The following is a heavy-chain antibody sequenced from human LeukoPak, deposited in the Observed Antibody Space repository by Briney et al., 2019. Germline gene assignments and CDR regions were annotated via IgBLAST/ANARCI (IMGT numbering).Heavy chain of an antibody. J-gene: IGHJ4*02. CDR1: GYSFTTFW. CDR3: ARQSLSAYSGDY. Sequence: GESLKISCKGSGYSFTTFWIGWVRQMPGKGLEWMGIIYPGDSDTRYSPSFQGQVTFSADKSISTTYLQWSSLKASDTAMYYCARQSLSAYSGDYWGQGTLVTVSS. V-gene: IGHV5-51*01. CDR2: IYPGDSDT. D-gene: IGHD1-26*01.